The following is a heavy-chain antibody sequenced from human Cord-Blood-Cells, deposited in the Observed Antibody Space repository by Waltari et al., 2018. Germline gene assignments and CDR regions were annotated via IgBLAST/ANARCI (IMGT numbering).Heavy chain of an antibody. Sequence: QVQLVQSGAEVKKPGASVKVSCKASGYTFTGYYMHWVRQAPGQGFEWMGGINPKRGGTNYAQKFQGRVTMTRDTSISTAYMELSRLRADDTAVYYCARPVYDSSGYNWFDPWGQGTLVTVSP. D-gene: IGHD3-22*01. CDR2: INPKRGGT. V-gene: IGHV1-2*02. J-gene: IGHJ5*02. CDR3: ARPVYDSSGYNWFDP. CDR1: GYTFTGYY.